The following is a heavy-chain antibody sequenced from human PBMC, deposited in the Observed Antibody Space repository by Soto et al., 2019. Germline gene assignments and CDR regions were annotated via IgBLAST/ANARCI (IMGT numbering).Heavy chain of an antibody. Sequence: GGSLRLSCAASGFTFSSYCMHWVRQAPGKGLEWVAVIWYDGSNKYYADSVKGRFTISRDNSKNTLYLQMNSLRAEDTAVYYCARVRIQLWLLGGMDVWGQGTTVTVSS. J-gene: IGHJ6*02. D-gene: IGHD5-18*01. CDR2: IWYDGSNK. CDR1: GFTFSSYC. V-gene: IGHV3-33*01. CDR3: ARVRIQLWLLGGMDV.